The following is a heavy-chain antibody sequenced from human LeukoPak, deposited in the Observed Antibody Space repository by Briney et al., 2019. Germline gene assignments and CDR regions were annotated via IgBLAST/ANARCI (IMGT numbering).Heavy chain of an antibody. CDR2: IWSDGSDK. D-gene: IGHD2-2*02. J-gene: IGHJ4*02. V-gene: IGHV3-33*08. Sequence: GGSLRLSCAASGFNFASNWMHWVRQAPGKGLEWVAVIWSDGSDKYYVDSVKGRFTISRDNSKSTLYLQMDSLRAEDTAVYYCARRRGDCRTTSCYSDYWGQGSLVTVSS. CDR1: GFNFASNW. CDR3: ARRRGDCRTTSCYSDY.